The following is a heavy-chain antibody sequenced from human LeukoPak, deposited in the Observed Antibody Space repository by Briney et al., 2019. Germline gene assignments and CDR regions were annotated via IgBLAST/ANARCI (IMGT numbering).Heavy chain of an antibody. D-gene: IGHD3-22*01. CDR1: GGAISGYY. CDR2: INHSGST. J-gene: IGHJ4*02. V-gene: IGHV4-34*01. Sequence: SVTLSLTCTVSGGAISGYYWSWIRQPPGKGLEWIGEINHSGSTNYNPSLKSRVTISVDTSKNQFSLKLSSVTAADTAVYYCARHPYYYDSSGYSHLDYWGQGTLVTVSS. CDR3: ARHPYYYDSSGYSHLDY.